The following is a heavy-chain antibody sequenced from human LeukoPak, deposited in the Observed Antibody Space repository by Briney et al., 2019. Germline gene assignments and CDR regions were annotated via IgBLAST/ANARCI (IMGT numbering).Heavy chain of an antibody. CDR3: ARTSMATIKQHFDY. CDR2: ISAYNGNT. Sequence: ASVKVSCKASGYTFTSYGIRWVRQAPGQGLAWMGWISAYNGNTNYAQKLQGRVTMTTDTSTSTAYLELRSLRSDDTAVYYCARTSMATIKQHFDYWGQGTLVTVSS. J-gene: IGHJ4*02. D-gene: IGHD5-24*01. CDR1: GYTFTSYG. V-gene: IGHV1-18*01.